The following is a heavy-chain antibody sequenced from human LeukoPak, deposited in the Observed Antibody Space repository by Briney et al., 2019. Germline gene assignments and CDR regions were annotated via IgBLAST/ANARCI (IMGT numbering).Heavy chain of an antibody. CDR2: IYSSGT. Sequence: SETLSLTCIVSGASISHDYWSWVRQPDGKGLEWVGRIYSSGTNYNPSLKSRVIMSLDTSNNQFSLKLTSVTAADTAVYYCARAPGAWRDYYMDAWGKGTTVTVSS. D-gene: IGHD3-3*01. CDR3: ARAPGAWRDYYMDA. CDR1: GASISHDY. J-gene: IGHJ6*03. V-gene: IGHV4-4*07.